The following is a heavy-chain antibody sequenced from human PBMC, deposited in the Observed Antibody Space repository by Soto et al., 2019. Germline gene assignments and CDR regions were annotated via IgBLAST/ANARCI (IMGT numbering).Heavy chain of an antibody. CDR3: ARSVGSSSPAWFDP. D-gene: IGHD6-13*01. Sequence: PSETLSLACTVSGGSVSSGGYYWSWILQHPGKGLEWIGYIYYSGSTYYNPSLKSRVTISVDTSKNQFSLKLSSVTAADTAVYYCARSVGSSSPAWFDPWGQGTLVTVSS. V-gene: IGHV4-31*03. CDR2: IYYSGST. CDR1: GGSVSSGGYY. J-gene: IGHJ5*02.